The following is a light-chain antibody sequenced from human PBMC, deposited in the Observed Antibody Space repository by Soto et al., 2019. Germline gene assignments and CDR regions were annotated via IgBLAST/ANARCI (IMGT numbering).Light chain of an antibody. CDR1: QSVSSSY. CDR2: GAS. CDR3: QQYASSSYP. J-gene: IGKJ2*01. Sequence: EIVLTQSPGTLSLSPGDRATLSCRTSQSVSSSYLAWYQQKPGQAPKLLIYGASRRATGIPDRFSGSGSGTNFTLTISSVEPEDFAVYFCQQYASSSYPFGQGTKLEIK. V-gene: IGKV3-20*01.